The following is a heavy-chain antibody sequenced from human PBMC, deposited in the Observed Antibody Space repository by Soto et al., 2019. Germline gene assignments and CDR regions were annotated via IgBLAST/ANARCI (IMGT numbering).Heavy chain of an antibody. Sequence: QVQLVESGGGVVQPGRSLRLSCAASGFTFSSYAMHWVRQAPGKGLEWVAVISYDGSNKYYADSVKGRFTISRDNSKNTLYLQMNSLRAEDTAGYYGARVGYYDSSGYDYWGQGTLVTVSS. V-gene: IGHV3-30-3*01. CDR2: ISYDGSNK. CDR3: ARVGYYDSSGYDY. J-gene: IGHJ4*02. CDR1: GFTFSSYA. D-gene: IGHD3-22*01.